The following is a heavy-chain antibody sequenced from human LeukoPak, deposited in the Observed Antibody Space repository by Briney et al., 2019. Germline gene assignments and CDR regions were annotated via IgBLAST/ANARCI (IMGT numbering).Heavy chain of an antibody. D-gene: IGHD1-26*01. Sequence: AGGSLRLSCAGSGFTYRPYAMSWVRQAPGKGLEWVSTLSGSGAITYYADSVKGRFTISRDNSKNTLYLQMNSLRLEDTAVYYCAAGWEVSFDYWGQGTLVAVSS. CDR2: LSGSGAIT. CDR3: AAGWEVSFDY. J-gene: IGHJ4*02. V-gene: IGHV3-23*01. CDR1: GFTYRPYA.